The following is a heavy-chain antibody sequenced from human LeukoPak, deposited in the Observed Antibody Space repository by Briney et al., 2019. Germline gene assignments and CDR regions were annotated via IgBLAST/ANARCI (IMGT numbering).Heavy chain of an antibody. CDR3: ARRYCSSTSCPFDY. CDR1: GGSISSYY. D-gene: IGHD2-2*01. J-gene: IGHJ4*02. Sequence: SETLSLTCTVSGGSISSYYWSWIRQPPGKGLEWIGYIYYSGSTNYNPSLKSRVTISVDTSKTQFSLKLSSVTAADTAVYYCARRYCSSTSCPFDYWGQGTLVTVSS. CDR2: IYYSGST. V-gene: IGHV4-59*01.